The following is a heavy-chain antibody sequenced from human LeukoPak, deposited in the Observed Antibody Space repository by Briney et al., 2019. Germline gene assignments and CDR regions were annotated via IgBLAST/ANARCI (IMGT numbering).Heavy chain of an antibody. CDR1: GFIFSSHA. Sequence: GGSLRLSCAASGFIFSSHAMAWVRQAPGRGLEWVSLITGNGGSTYYVDSVKGRFTISRDNSKNTLFLQMNSLRAEDTAVYYCKGAWSWGQGTLVTVSS. CDR2: ITGNGGST. CDR3: KGAWS. D-gene: IGHD3-3*01. J-gene: IGHJ4*02. V-gene: IGHV3-23*02.